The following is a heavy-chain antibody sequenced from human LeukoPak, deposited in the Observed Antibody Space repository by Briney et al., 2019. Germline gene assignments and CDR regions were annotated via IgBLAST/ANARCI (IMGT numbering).Heavy chain of an antibody. CDR1: GDTFPEYF. D-gene: IGHD2-2*02. V-gene: IGHV1-2*04. CDR3: SRKIEVPLAIPGFVT. J-gene: IGHJ4*02. Sequence: RAAVTVSRRHSGDTFPEYFVHWVRQAPRRGGEGMGYVSPKNGGTVFEETLQGWVTLARDTSIRTVYMEVNSLRSHGTARYYCSRKIEVPLAIPGFVTWGQGTLVTVSS. CDR2: VSPKNGGT.